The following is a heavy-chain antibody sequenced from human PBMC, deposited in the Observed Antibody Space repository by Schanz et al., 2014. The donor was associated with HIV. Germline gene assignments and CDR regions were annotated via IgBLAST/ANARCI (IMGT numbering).Heavy chain of an antibody. Sequence: QVQLVQSGAEMKKPGASVKVSCKASGYTFTSQYMHWVRQAPGQGLEWMGLINPYDGSTSNAQKFQGRVTITADESTSTAYMELSSLRSEDTAVYYCASGRFDTVIWWGDAFLIWGRGTMVTVSS. CDR2: INPYDGST. V-gene: IGHV1-46*01. CDR3: ASGRFDTVIWWGDAFLI. CDR1: GYTFTSQY. D-gene: IGHD5-18*01. J-gene: IGHJ3*02.